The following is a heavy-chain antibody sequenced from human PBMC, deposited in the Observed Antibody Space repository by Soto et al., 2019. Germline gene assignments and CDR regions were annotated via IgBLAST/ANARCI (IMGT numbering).Heavy chain of an antibody. Sequence: ASVKVSCKASGYTFANHGLNWVRQAPGQGLEWMGWISTYNGNTNYAQKFRGRVTMTTDTSTSTSFMELRSLRSDDTAVYYCARGSDTSGYYSYFDSWGQGALVTVS. CDR1: GYTFANHG. J-gene: IGHJ4*02. D-gene: IGHD3-22*01. V-gene: IGHV1-18*04. CDR2: ISTYNGNT. CDR3: ARGSDTSGYYSYFDS.